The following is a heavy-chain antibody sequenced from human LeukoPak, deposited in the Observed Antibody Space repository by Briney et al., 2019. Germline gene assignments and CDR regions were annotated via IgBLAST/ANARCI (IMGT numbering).Heavy chain of an antibody. Sequence: PSETLSLTCTVSGGSISSSSYYWGWIRQPPGKGLEWIGSIYYSGSTYYNPSLKSRVTISVDTSKNQFSLKLSSVTAADTAVYYCARRYYDSSGYHYPLDYWGQGTLVTVSS. CDR3: ARRYYDSSGYHYPLDY. CDR1: GGSISSSSYY. J-gene: IGHJ4*02. CDR2: IYYSGST. D-gene: IGHD3-22*01. V-gene: IGHV4-39*07.